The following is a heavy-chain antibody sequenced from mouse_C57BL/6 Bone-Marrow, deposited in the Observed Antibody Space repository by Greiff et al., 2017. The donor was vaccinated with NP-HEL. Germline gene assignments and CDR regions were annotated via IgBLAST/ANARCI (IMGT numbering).Heavy chain of an antibody. V-gene: IGHV4-1*01. D-gene: IGHD1-1*01. CDR1: GVDFSRYW. Sequence: AASGVDFSRYWMSWVRRAPGKGLEWIGEINPDSSTINYAPSLKDKFIISRDNAKNTLYLQMSKVRSEDTALYYCARPLPLLEGYAMDYWGQGTSVTVSS. CDR3: ARPLPLLEGYAMDY. CDR2: INPDSSTI. J-gene: IGHJ4*01.